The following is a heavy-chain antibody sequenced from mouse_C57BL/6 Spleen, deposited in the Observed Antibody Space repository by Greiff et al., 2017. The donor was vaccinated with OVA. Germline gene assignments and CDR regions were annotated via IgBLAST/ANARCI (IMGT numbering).Heavy chain of an antibody. Sequence: EVQGVESGAGLVKPGGSLKLSCAASGFTFSSYAMSWVRQTPEKRLEWVAYISRGGDYIYYADTVKGRFTISRDNARNTLYLQMSSLKSEDTAMYYCARDANLLRCAYWGQGTLVTVSA. CDR1: GFTFSSYA. CDR3: ARDANLLRCAY. D-gene: IGHD2-1*01. J-gene: IGHJ3*01. CDR2: ISRGGDYI. V-gene: IGHV5S21*01.